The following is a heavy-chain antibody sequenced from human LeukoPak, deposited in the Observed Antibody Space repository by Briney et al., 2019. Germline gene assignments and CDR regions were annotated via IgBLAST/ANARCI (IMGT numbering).Heavy chain of an antibody. D-gene: IGHD5-12*01. V-gene: IGHV3-53*01. J-gene: IGHJ4*02. CDR3: ARDEAGIYDY. CDR1: GLTVNSNY. CDR2: IYSDTTV. Sequence: GGSLRLSCAASGLTVNSNYMSWVRQAPGKGLEWVSIIYSDTTVYYADSVKGRFTISRDNSKNTLYLQMNSLRVEDTAVYYCARDEAGIYDYWGQGTLVTVSS.